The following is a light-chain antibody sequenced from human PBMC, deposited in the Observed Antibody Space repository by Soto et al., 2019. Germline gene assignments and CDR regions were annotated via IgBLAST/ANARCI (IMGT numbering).Light chain of an antibody. J-gene: IGKJ1*01. CDR2: GAF. CDR1: RNVNNNQ. CDR3: QQYRSSST. V-gene: IGKV3-20*01. Sequence: DIVLTQSPGTLSLSPGERATLSCRASRNVNNNQLAWYQQKPGQVPRLLIYGAFSRATGIPDRFSGSGSGTDFTLTISSLEPEDFAMYYCQQYRSSSTFGQGTRVELK.